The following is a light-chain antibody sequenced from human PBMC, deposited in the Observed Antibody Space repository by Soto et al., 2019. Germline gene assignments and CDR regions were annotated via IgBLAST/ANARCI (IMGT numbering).Light chain of an antibody. J-gene: IGKJ2*01. CDR1: MSVSSY. V-gene: IGKV3-11*01. CDR2: DAS. Sequence: EIVLTQSPATLSLSPGDRPTLSCRTSMSVSSYLAWYQQKPGQAPRLLIYDASNRATGIPARFSGSGSGTDFTLTISTLEPEDFAVYYCQQRSNWPYTFGQGTKLEIK. CDR3: QQRSNWPYT.